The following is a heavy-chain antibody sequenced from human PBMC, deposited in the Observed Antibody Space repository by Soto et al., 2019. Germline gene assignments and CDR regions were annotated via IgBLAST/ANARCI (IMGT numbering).Heavy chain of an antibody. CDR1: RFTFTTYA. J-gene: IGHJ4*02. V-gene: IGHV3-30-3*01. CDR2: MSSDGTNE. D-gene: IGHD6-19*01. CDR3: VRCGYISGWYCYFDF. Sequence: GGSLRLSCAASRFTFTTYAMNWVRQAPGKGLEWVALMSSDGTNEHYADSVRGRFTVSRDNSRNTLFLQMNNLRTDDTAVYYCVRCGYISGWYCYFDFWGLGTLGTV.